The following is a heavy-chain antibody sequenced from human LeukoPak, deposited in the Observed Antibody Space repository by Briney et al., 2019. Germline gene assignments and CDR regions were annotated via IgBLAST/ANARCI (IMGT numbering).Heavy chain of an antibody. D-gene: IGHD3-10*01. V-gene: IGHV1-2*02. CDR3: ASLSMVRGVPRFDY. J-gene: IGHJ4*02. CDR1: GFTFTGYY. CDR2: INPNGGST. Sequence: RASLRLSCAASGFTFTGYYMHWVRQAPGQGLEWGGWINPNGGSTNYADYLQGRFTITRNKSNNTPYLELNRMKSDDTAMYYCASLSMVRGVPRFDYWGQGTLVTVSS.